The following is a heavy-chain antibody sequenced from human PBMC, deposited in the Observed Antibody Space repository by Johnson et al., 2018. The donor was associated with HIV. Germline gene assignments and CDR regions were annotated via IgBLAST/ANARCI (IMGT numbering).Heavy chain of an antibody. J-gene: IGHJ3*02. D-gene: IGHD1-26*01. CDR1: GFTVSSNY. Sequence: QAQLVESGGGVVQAGRSLRLSCAASGFTVSSNYMNWIRQAPGKGLEWVSYISSNTNDIYYADSVKGRFTLSRDNAKNSLYLQINSLRAEETAGYYCARGGEGGSYSWAADAFDIWGQGTMVTVSS. V-gene: IGHV3-11*04. CDR2: ISSNTNDI. CDR3: ARGGEGGSYSWAADAFDI.